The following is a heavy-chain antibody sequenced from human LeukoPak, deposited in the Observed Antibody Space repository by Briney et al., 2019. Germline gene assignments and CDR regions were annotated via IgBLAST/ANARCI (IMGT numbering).Heavy chain of an antibody. CDR3: ARDMAAMAPDYGMDV. V-gene: IGHV3-11*01. CDR2: ISSSGSTI. Sequence: TGGSPRLSCAASGFTFSDYYMSWIRQAPGKGLEWVSYISSSGSTIYYADSVKGRFTISRDNAKNSLYLQMNSLRAEDTAVYYCARDMAAMAPDYGMDVWGQGTTVTVSS. D-gene: IGHD5-18*01. J-gene: IGHJ6*02. CDR1: GFTFSDYY.